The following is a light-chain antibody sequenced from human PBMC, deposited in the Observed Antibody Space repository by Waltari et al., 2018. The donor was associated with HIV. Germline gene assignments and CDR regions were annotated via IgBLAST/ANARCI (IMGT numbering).Light chain of an antibody. CDR1: SSDVAGYNH. V-gene: IGLV2-23*02. Sequence: QSALTQPASVSGSPGQSLTISCTGTSSDVAGYNHVSWYQQHPGKAPKLMIHDVIKRPSGVSNRFSGSKSGNTASLTISGLQAEDEADYYCCSYAGSSTYVFGTGTKVTVL. CDR3: CSYAGSSTYV. CDR2: DVI. J-gene: IGLJ1*01.